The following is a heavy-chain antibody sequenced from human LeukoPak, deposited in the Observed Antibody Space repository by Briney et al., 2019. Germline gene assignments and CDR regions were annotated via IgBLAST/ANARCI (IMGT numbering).Heavy chain of an antibody. J-gene: IGHJ6*03. CDR2: INHSGST. Sequence: SETLSLTCTVSGGSISSSSYYWSWIRQPPGEGLEWIGEINHSGSTNYNPSLKSRVTISVDTSKNQFSLKLSSVTAADTAVYYCARGRSNYDFWSGYYGYYYYYMDVWGKGTTVTVSS. D-gene: IGHD3-3*01. V-gene: IGHV4-39*07. CDR1: GGSISSSSYY. CDR3: ARGRSNYDFWSGYYGYYYYYMDV.